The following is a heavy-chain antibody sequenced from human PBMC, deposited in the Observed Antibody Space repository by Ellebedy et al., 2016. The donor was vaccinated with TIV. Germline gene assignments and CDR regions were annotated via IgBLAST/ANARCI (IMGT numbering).Heavy chain of an antibody. CDR3: ARDPPYYYDSSGVDY. J-gene: IGHJ4*02. Sequence: GESLKISCAASGFTFYSYSVNWVRQTPGKGLEWISYISSSYEMWYADSVKGRFTISRDNSKNTLYLQMNSLRAEDTAVYYCARDPPYYYDSSGVDYWGQGTLVTVSS. CDR2: ISSSYEM. V-gene: IGHV3-21*05. CDR1: GFTFYSYS. D-gene: IGHD3-22*01.